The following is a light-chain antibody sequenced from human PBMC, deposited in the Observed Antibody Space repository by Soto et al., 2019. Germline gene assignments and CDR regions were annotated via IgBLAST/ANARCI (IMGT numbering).Light chain of an antibody. V-gene: IGLV2-14*01. J-gene: IGLJ1*01. CDR2: EVS. CDR3: SSYTTSRTYV. Sequence: QSVLTQPASVSGSPGQSITISCTGTSIDVGIYNYVSWYQQHPGKAPKVMIYEVSNRPSGVSNRFSGSKSGDTASLTISGLQAEDEADYYCSSYTTSRTYVFGTGTKLTVL. CDR1: SIDVGIYNY.